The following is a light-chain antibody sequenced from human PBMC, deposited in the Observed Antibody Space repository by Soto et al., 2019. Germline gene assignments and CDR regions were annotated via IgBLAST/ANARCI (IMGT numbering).Light chain of an antibody. CDR2: EGT. CDR3: CSYAITSTYV. V-gene: IGLV2-23*01. CDR1: NSDVGTHNL. Sequence: QSALTQPASVSGSPGQSITISCTGTNSDVGTHNLVSWYQQHPGKAPKLIIYEGTKRPSGVSNRFSGSKSGNTASLTISGLQAEDEADYYCCSYAITSTYVFGTGTKVTVL. J-gene: IGLJ1*01.